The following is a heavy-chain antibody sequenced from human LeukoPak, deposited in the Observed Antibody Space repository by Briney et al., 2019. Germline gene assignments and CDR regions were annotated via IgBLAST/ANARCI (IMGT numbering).Heavy chain of an antibody. D-gene: IGHD2-2*01. J-gene: IGHJ4*02. CDR2: ISGSGDST. CDR3: TKEQWYQLLLPYFDY. CDR1: GFTFSSYA. V-gene: IGHV3-23*01. Sequence: GGSLRLSCAASGFTFSSYAMSWVRQAPGKGLEWVSAISGSGDSTYYADSVKGRFTISRDNSKNTLYLQMNSLRAEDTAVYYCTKEQWYQLLLPYFDYWGQGTLVTVSS.